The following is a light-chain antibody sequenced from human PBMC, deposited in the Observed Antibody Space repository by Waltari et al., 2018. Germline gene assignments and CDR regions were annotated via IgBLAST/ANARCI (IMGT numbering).Light chain of an antibody. CDR2: GVS. CDR3: SQYNDWPYT. V-gene: IGKV3-15*01. CDR1: QIFTRK. Sequence: EIVMTQSPATLSVSPGDRATLSCRASQIFTRKLSWYQKKPGQVPRLLIYGVSTRATGIPARFSGSGSGTEFTLTISSLQSEDSAVYYCSQYNDWPYTFGQGTKLELQ. J-gene: IGKJ2*01.